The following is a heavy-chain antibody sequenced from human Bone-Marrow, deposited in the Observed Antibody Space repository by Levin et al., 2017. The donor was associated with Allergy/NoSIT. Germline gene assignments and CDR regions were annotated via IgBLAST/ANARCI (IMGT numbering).Heavy chain of an antibody. Sequence: ASVKVSCKASGGSFSSHALSWVRQAPGQGLEWVGGIIPSFGTATYAQKFKGRVAITADKYTETSYMELSSLRSDDTAIYYCARGGDRVYYYNYFMDVWGTGTAVTVSS. CDR3: ARGGDRVYYYNYFMDV. CDR2: IIPSFGTA. CDR1: GGSFSSHA. D-gene: IGHD6-25*01. V-gene: IGHV1-69*06. J-gene: IGHJ6*03.